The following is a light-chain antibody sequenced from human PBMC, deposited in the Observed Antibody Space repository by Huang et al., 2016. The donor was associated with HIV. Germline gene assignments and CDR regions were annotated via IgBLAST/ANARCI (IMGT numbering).Light chain of an antibody. Sequence: EIVMTQSPGTLSLSPGERATLSCRPSQSVSSNLAWYQHKPGQAPRLLIYGASTRAPGVPARFSGSGSGTELTLTSSSLQSDDFVVYYCQQYQDWPRTFGQGTKVEIK. CDR2: GAS. CDR1: QSVSSN. J-gene: IGKJ1*01. CDR3: QQYQDWPRT. V-gene: IGKV3-15*01.